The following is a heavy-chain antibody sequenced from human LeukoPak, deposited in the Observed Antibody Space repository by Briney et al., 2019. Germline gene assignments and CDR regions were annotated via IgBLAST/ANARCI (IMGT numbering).Heavy chain of an antibody. J-gene: IGHJ4*02. D-gene: IGHD6-19*01. V-gene: IGHV4-39*01. Sequence: SETLSLTCTVSGGSISNSNYYWGWIRQPPGKGLEWIGSAYYSGTTYYSPSLKSRVTISVDTSRNHFSLNLNSVTAADTAVYYCARHSSSAWYYYFDYWGQGSFVTVSS. CDR1: GGSISNSNYY. CDR2: AYYSGTT. CDR3: ARHSSSAWYYYFDY.